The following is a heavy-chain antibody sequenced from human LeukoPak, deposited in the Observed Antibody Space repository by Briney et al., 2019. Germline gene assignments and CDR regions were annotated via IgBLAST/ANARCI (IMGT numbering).Heavy chain of an antibody. J-gene: IGHJ3*02. V-gene: IGHV3-30-3*01. CDR2: IASDGSRT. Sequence: GSLRLSCAASGFTFSTYFMHWVRQAPGKGLEWVADIASDGSRTFYVESVKGRFTISRDNSKNTLYLQMNSLRAEDTAVYFCARERQDTILHSGAFDIWGQGTMVTVSS. CDR3: ARERQDTILHSGAFDI. D-gene: IGHD2-21*01. CDR1: GFTFSTYF.